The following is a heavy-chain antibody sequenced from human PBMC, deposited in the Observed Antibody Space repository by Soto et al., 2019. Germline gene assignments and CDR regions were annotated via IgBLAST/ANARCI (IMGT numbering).Heavy chain of an antibody. CDR2: IYPGDSDT. D-gene: IGHD1-26*01. CDR1: GFSFSTYW. V-gene: IGHV5-51*01. CDR3: ARQGGAEVGSTKYYYGMDV. Sequence: PGESLKISCKGSGFSFSTYWIAWGRQVPWKGLEWMGIIYPGDSDTRYSPSFQGQVTISADKSISTAYLQWSSLEAPDTAMYYCARQGGAEVGSTKYYYGMDVWGQGTTVTVSS. J-gene: IGHJ6*02.